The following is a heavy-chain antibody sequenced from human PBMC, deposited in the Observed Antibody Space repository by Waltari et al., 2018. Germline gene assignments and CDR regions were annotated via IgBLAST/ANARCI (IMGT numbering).Heavy chain of an antibody. D-gene: IGHD2-21*01. CDR2: INPNSGGT. J-gene: IGHJ4*02. CDR3: ARDQGKGGAGTDY. Sequence: VQLVQSGAEVKKPGSSVKVPCKASGGTFTGYYMHWVRQAPGQGLEWMGRINPNSGGTNDDQKFQGRVTRTRDTSISTAYMELSRLRADDTAVYYCARDQGKGGAGTDYWGQGTLVTVSS. V-gene: IGHV1-2*06. CDR1: GGTFTGYY.